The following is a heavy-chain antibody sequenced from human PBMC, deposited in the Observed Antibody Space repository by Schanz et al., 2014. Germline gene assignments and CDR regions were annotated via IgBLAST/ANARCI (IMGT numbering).Heavy chain of an antibody. CDR1: GFTFSSYW. D-gene: IGHD4-17*01. CDR2: IKSDGSST. V-gene: IGHV3-74*02. J-gene: IGHJ3*02. CDR3: ARKMKLGVYGGKGHDSLDI. Sequence: EVQLAESGGGLVRPGGSLRLSCAASGFTFSSYWMHWVRQVPGKGLVWVSRIKSDGSSTSYADSVKGRFTISRDNAKNTLYLQMNTLRAEDTAVYYCARKMKLGVYGGKGHDSLDIWGQGTMVTVSS.